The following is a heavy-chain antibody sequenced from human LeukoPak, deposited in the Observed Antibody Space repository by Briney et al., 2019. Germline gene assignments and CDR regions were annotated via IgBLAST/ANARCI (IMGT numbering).Heavy chain of an antibody. CDR3: AKEDKYYDILTGYYSSYYFDY. J-gene: IGHJ4*02. CDR2: ISGSGGGT. D-gene: IGHD3-9*01. Sequence: GGSLRLSCAASGFTFSSYAMSWVRQAPGKGLEWVSAISGSGGGTYYADSVKGRFTISRDNPKNTLYLQMNSLRAEDTAVYYCAKEDKYYDILTGYYSSYYFDYWGQGTLVTVSS. V-gene: IGHV3-23*01. CDR1: GFTFSSYA.